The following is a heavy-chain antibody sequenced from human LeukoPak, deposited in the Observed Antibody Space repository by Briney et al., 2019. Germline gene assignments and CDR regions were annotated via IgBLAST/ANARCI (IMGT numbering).Heavy chain of an antibody. CDR1: GGSISSSSYY. Sequence: PSETLSLTCTVSGGSISSSSYYWGWIRQPPGKGLEWIGSIYYSGSTYCNPSLKSRVTISVGTSKNQFSLKLSSVTAADTAVYYCARQARTSGSYGVSDYWGQGTLVTVSS. CDR2: IYYSGST. V-gene: IGHV4-39*01. D-gene: IGHD1-26*01. J-gene: IGHJ4*02. CDR3: ARQARTSGSYGVSDY.